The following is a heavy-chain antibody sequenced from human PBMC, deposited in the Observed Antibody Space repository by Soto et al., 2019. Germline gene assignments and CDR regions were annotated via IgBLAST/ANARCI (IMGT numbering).Heavy chain of an antibody. CDR1: GGSISSSNW. Sequence: SETLSLTCAVSGGSISSSNWWSWVRQPPGKGLEWIGEIYHSGSTNYNPSLKSRVTISVDKSKNQFSLKLSSVTAADTAVYYCARVLAVAGTYYYYGMDVWGQGTTVTVSS. D-gene: IGHD6-19*01. CDR3: ARVLAVAGTYYYYGMDV. V-gene: IGHV4-4*02. J-gene: IGHJ6*02. CDR2: IYHSGST.